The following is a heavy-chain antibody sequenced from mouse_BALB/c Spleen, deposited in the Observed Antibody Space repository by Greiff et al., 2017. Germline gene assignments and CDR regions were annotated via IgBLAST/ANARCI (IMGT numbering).Heavy chain of an antibody. Sequence: EVKLVESGGGLVKPGGSLKLSCAASGFTFSSYTMSWVRQTPEKRLEWVATISSGGSYTYYPDSVKGRFTISRDNAKNTLYLQMSSLKSEDTAMYYCTRDDGKGERYFDYWGQGTTLTVSS. V-gene: IGHV5-6-4*01. CDR2: ISSGGSYT. CDR3: TRDDGKGERYFDY. J-gene: IGHJ2*01. CDR1: GFTFSSYT. D-gene: IGHD2-1*01.